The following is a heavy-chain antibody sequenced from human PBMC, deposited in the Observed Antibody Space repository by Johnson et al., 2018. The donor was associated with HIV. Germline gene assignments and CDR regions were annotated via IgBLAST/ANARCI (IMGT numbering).Heavy chain of an antibody. CDR1: GFNFDDYG. V-gene: IGHV3-20*04. Sequence: VQLVESGGGLVQPGGSLRLSCAASGFNFDDYGMTWVRQAPGKGLEWVSGINWNGGSTGYADSVKGRFTISRDNAKNSLYLQMNSLTTEDTAVYYCANLGDYGGNNGFDIWGQGTMVTVSS. J-gene: IGHJ3*02. CDR2: INWNGGST. CDR3: ANLGDYGGNNGFDI. D-gene: IGHD4-23*01.